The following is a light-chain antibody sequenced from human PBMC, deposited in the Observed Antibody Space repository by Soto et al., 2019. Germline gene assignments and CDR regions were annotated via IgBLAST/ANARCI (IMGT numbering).Light chain of an antibody. J-gene: IGLJ2*01. CDR2: DVS. Sequence: QSVLTQPRSVSGSPGQSVTISCTGTISDVGAYNYVSWYQQHPGKAPKLIIYDVSERPSGVPDRFSGSKSGNTASLTISVLQAEDEADYYCSSYAGSYTLEVFGGGTKLTVL. V-gene: IGLV2-11*01. CDR1: ISDVGAYNY. CDR3: SSYAGSYTLEV.